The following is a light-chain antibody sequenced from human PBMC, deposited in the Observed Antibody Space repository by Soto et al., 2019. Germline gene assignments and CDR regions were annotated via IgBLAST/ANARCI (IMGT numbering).Light chain of an antibody. CDR3: QQRSNWV. CDR1: QSISIY. Sequence: EIVLTQSPGTLSLSPVERATLSCRASQSISIYLAWYQQKPGQAPRLLIYDASKRAPGIPARFSGSGSGTDFTLTISSLEPEDFGVYYCQQRSNWVFGPGTKVDIK. V-gene: IGKV3-11*01. J-gene: IGKJ3*01. CDR2: DAS.